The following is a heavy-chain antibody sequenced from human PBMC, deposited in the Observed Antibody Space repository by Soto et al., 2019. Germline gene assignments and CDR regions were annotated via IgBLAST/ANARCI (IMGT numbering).Heavy chain of an antibody. V-gene: IGHV3-30-3*01. CDR1: GFTFSPYA. J-gene: IGHJ4*02. CDR3: ARDISGGTNYFDL. D-gene: IGHD2-15*01. Sequence: QVQLVESGGGVVQPGRSLRLSCAASGFTFSPYAMHWVRQAPGKGLEWVAFMSYDGSNKYYADSVKGRFTISRDNSKNTLYLQMNSLRAEDTAVYYCARDISGGTNYFDLWGQGTLVTVSS. CDR2: MSYDGSNK.